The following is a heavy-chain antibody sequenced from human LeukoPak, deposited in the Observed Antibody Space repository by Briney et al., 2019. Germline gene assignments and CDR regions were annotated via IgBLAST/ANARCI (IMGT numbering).Heavy chain of an antibody. CDR1: GGAFSSYA. J-gene: IGHJ4*02. V-gene: IGHV1-69*04. D-gene: IGHD3-22*01. Sequence: ASVKVSCKASGGAFSSYAISWVRQAPGQGLEWMGRIIPILGIANYAQKFQGRVTITADKSTSTAYMELSSLRSEDTAVYYCARENDSSGYANWGQGTLVTVSS. CDR3: ARENDSSGYAN. CDR2: IIPILGIA.